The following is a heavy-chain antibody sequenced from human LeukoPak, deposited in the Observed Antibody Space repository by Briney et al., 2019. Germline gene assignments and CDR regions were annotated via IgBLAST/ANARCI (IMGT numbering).Heavy chain of an antibody. D-gene: IGHD6-13*01. CDR3: ARDRYSSSWYSVSWFDP. CDR2: IIPILGIA. J-gene: IGHJ5*02. Sequence: ASVKVSCKASGGTFSSYAISWVRQAPGQGLEWMGRIIPILGIANYAQKFQGRVTITADKSTSTAYMELSSLRSEDTAVYYCARDRYSSSWYSVSWFDPWGQGTLVTVSS. CDR1: GGTFSSYA. V-gene: IGHV1-69*04.